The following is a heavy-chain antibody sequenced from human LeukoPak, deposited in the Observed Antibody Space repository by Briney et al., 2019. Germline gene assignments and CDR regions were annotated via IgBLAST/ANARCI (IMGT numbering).Heavy chain of an antibody. CDR2: VSFDVICI. CDR1: GFTFTSYG. CDR3: AKAQLPLHDLGNFFFDY. Sequence: GGSLRLSCAASGFTFTSYGMHWVRQAPGKGLEWVAVVSFDVICIYYSHSMKRRFPISRVHSNHTLYLQMNLLIREHTAVYYCAKAQLPLHDLGNFFFDYWGEGILVTVSS. D-gene: IGHD1-7*01. J-gene: IGHJ4*02. V-gene: IGHV3-30*18.